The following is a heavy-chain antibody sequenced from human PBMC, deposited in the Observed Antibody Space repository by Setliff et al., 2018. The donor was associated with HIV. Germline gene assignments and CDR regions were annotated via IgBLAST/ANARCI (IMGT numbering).Heavy chain of an antibody. CDR2: ISSSGSTI. J-gene: IGHJ5*01. D-gene: IGHD2-8*01. V-gene: IGHV3-48*01. Sequence: SLRLSCAASGFTFSTYSMNWVRQAPGKGLEWVSYISSSGSTIYYADSVKGRFTISRDNAKNSLSLQMNSLRAEDTAVYYCARPLLRTNTVYGILGNWFDSWGRGTLVTVSS. CDR3: ARPLLRTNTVYGILGNWFDS. CDR1: GFTFSTYS.